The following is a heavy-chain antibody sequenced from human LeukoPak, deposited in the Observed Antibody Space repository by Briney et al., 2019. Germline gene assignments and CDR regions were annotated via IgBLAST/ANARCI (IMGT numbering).Heavy chain of an antibody. CDR2: INPNSGGT. CDR1: GYTFTGYY. J-gene: IGHJ3*02. V-gene: IGHV1-2*02. CDR3: ARYNDALDM. D-gene: IGHD1-14*01. Sequence: GASVKVSCKASGYTFTGYYMHWVRQAPGQGLEWMGWINPNSGGTNYAQKFLGRVTLTRDTSISTAYMDLSGLRSDDTAVYYCARYNDALDMWGQGTMVTVSS.